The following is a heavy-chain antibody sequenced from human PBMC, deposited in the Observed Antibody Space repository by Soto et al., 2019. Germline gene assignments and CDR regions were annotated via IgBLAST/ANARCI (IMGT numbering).Heavy chain of an antibody. J-gene: IGHJ3*01. CDR1: GFTFSYYW. CDR2: IHSDGSST. V-gene: IGHV3-74*01. Sequence: EVQLVESEGGLVQPGGSLRLSCAASGFTFSYYWMHWVRQAPGQGLVWVSRIHSDGSSTTYADSVQGRFTISRDNAKNTLYLQMNSLRAEDTAVYYCARGDRGAFDLWGQGTMVPVSS. D-gene: IGHD2-21*02. CDR3: ARGDRGAFDL.